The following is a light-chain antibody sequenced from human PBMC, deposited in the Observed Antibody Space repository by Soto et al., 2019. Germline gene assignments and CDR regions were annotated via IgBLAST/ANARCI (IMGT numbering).Light chain of an antibody. Sequence: DSQMTQSPSTLSASVGDRVTITCRASQSVSTWLAWYQQKPGKAPQVLISMASTLESGVPSRFSGSGSGTDFTLTISCLQSEDFATYYCQQYYSYRTFGQGTKVDIK. J-gene: IGKJ1*01. CDR2: MAS. CDR1: QSVSTW. CDR3: QQYYSYRT. V-gene: IGKV1-5*03.